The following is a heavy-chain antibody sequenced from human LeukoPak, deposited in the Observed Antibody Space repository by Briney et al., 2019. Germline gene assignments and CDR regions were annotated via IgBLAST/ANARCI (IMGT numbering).Heavy chain of an antibody. Sequence: QPGGSLILSCAASGFTFSNYRMTWVRQPPGKGLEWVASIKSDGGEKYYVDSVKGRFTISRDNAKNSLYLQMNSLRVEDTAVYYCASDLEWAYYMDAWGTGTTVTVSS. CDR1: GFTFSNYR. CDR2: IKSDGGEK. D-gene: IGHD1-26*01. J-gene: IGHJ6*03. CDR3: ASDLEWAYYMDA. V-gene: IGHV3-7*01.